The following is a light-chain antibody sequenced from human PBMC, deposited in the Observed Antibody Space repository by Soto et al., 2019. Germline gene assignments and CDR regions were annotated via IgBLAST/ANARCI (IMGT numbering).Light chain of an antibody. CDR2: SNN. CDR1: SSNIGSNT. V-gene: IGLV1-44*01. J-gene: IGLJ1*01. CDR3: AAWDDSLNGFYV. Sequence: QSVLTQPPSASRTPGQRVTFSCSGSSSNIGSNTVNWYQQLPGTAPKLLIYSNNQRPSGVPDRFSGSKSGTSASLAISGLQSEDEADYYCAAWDDSLNGFYVFGTGTKVTVL.